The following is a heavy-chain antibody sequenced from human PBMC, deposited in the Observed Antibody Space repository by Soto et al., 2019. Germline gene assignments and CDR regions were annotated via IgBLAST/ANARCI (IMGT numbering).Heavy chain of an antibody. J-gene: IGHJ4*02. V-gene: IGHV3-7*03. Sequence: GGSLRLSCAASGFTFSSYWMSWVRQAPGKGLEWVANIKQDGSEKYYVDSVKGRFTISRDNAKNSLYLQMNSMRAEDTAVYYCARVGRSGWYEFDYWGQGTLVTVSS. D-gene: IGHD6-19*01. CDR2: IKQDGSEK. CDR1: GFTFSSYW. CDR3: ARVGRSGWYEFDY.